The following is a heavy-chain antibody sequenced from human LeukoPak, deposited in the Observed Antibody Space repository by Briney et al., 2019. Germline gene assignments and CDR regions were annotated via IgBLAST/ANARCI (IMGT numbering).Heavy chain of an antibody. CDR1: GFTSGSSS. J-gene: IGHJ6*02. V-gene: IGHV3-30*04. D-gene: IGHD3-22*01. CDR3: ARPLSNGYFHDSGGYYPYAMDI. Sequence: PGRSLTPSCAASGFTSGSSSMHCVRQEPSKGLGWVTVISVDGRNTSYADSVKGRFTISRDNSKNTLYLQMNSLRGYDTAVYYCARPLSNGYFHDSGGYYPYAMDIWGQGTTVTVSS. CDR2: ISVDGRNT.